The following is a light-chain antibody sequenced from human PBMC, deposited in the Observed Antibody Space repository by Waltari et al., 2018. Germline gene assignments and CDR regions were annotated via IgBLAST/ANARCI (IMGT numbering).Light chain of an antibody. CDR2: SNN. CDR3: AAWDDSLNGYV. Sequence: QSVLTQPPSASGTPGQRVTISCSGSGSNIGSNSVNWFQQVPGTAPKLLIYSNNEWPSGGPDRFSGAKSGTSASLAISGLQSEDEADYYWAAWDDSLNGYVVGTGTKVTVL. CDR1: GSNIGSNS. J-gene: IGLJ1*01. V-gene: IGLV1-44*01.